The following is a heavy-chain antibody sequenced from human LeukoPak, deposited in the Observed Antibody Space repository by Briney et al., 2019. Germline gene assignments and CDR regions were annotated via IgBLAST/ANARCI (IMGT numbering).Heavy chain of an antibody. Sequence: GGSLRLSCAASGFNFNNYWMSWLRQAPGKGLVWVANMKQDGSEEYYVDSVKGRFTIFRDNAKSSLYLQMNSLRAEDTAVYYCARDYDYWGQGTLVTVSS. V-gene: IGHV3-7*03. J-gene: IGHJ4*02. CDR1: GFNFNNYW. CDR3: ARDYDY. CDR2: MKQDGSEE.